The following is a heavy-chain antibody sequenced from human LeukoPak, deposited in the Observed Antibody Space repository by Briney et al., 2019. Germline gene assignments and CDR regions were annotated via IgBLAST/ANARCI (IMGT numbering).Heavy chain of an antibody. CDR3: ARQTPVDTAMVTSMDY. V-gene: IGHV5-51*01. CDR2: IYHGDSDT. Sequence: GESLRISCTGSGYSFTSYWIGWVRQMPGKGLEWMGTIYHGDSDTRYSPSFQGQVTISPDKSISTAYLQWSSLKASDTAMYYCARQTPVDTAMVTSMDYWGQGTLVTVSS. CDR1: GYSFTSYW. J-gene: IGHJ4*02. D-gene: IGHD5-18*01.